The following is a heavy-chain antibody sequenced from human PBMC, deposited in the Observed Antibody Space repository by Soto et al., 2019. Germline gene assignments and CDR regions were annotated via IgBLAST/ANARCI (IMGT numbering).Heavy chain of an antibody. J-gene: IGHJ6*02. Sequence: SETLSLTCTVSGGSISSYYWSWIRQPPGQGLEWIGYIYNSGSTNYNPSLKSRVTISVDTSKNQFSLKLRSVSAADTSVYYCARTVDTTTDYYSYGMDVWGQGTTVTVSS. CDR3: ARTVDTTTDYYSYGMDV. V-gene: IGHV4-59*01. D-gene: IGHD5-18*01. CDR2: IYNSGST. CDR1: GGSISSYY.